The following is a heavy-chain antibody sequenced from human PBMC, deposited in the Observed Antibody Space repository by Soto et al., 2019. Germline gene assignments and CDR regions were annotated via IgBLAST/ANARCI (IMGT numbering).Heavy chain of an antibody. V-gene: IGHV3-74*01. CDR1: GFTFSSFW. Sequence: PGGSLRLSXAASGFTFSSFWMHWVRQAPGKGLVWVSRINNDGSSTAYADSVKGRFTISRDSAKSTLYLQVTSLRAEDTAVYYCARDPLIGNTDYGLDVWGQGTTVTVSS. CDR2: INNDGSST. J-gene: IGHJ6*02. D-gene: IGHD2-21*01. CDR3: ARDPLIGNTDYGLDV.